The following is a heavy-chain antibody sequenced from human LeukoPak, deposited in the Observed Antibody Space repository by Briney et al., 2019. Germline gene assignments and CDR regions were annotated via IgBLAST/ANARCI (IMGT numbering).Heavy chain of an antibody. CDR2: IWYDGSNK. J-gene: IGHJ4*02. CDR1: GFTFSSYG. D-gene: IGHD6-19*01. Sequence: GGSLRLSCAASGFTFSSYGMHWVRQAPGKGLEWVAVIWYDGSNKYYADSVKGRFTISRDNSKTTLYLQTNSLRAEDTAVYYCARVAAQWLVYYYFDYWGQGTLVTVSS. CDR3: ARVAAQWLVYYYFDY. V-gene: IGHV3-33*01.